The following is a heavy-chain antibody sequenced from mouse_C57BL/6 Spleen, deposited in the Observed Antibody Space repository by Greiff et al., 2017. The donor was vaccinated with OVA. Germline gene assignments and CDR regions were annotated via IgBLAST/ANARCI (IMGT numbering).Heavy chain of an antibody. J-gene: IGHJ3*01. CDR1: GYTFTSYW. D-gene: IGHD1-1*01. CDR2: IDPTSGGT. V-gene: IGHV1-72*01. Sequence: QVPLQQPGAELVKPGASVKLSCKASGYTFTSYWMHWVKQRPGRGLEWIGRIDPTSGGTKYNEKFKSKATLTVDKPSSTAYMQLSSLTSEDSAVYYCASLDYYGSSQAFAYWGQGTLVTVSA. CDR3: ASLDYYGSSQAFAY.